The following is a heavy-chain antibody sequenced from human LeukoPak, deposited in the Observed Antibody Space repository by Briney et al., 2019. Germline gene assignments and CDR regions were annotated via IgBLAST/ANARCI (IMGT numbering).Heavy chain of an antibody. CDR3: ARSVPAAMGGALDV. D-gene: IGHD2-2*01. J-gene: IGHJ6*04. CDR1: GGSISSYY. CDR2: IYYSGST. Sequence: SETLSLTCTVSGGSISSYYWSWIRQPPGKGLEWIGYIYYSGSTNYNPSLKSRVTISVDTSKNQSSLKLSSVTAADTAVYYCARSVPAAMGGALDVWGKGTTVTISS. V-gene: IGHV4-59*01.